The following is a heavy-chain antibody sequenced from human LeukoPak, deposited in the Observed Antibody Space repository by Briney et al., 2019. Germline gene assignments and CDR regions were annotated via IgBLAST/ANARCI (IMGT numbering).Heavy chain of an antibody. Sequence: PGGSLRLSCAASGFTFSSYSMNWVRQAPGKGLERVSYISSSSSTIYYADSVKGRFTISRDNAKNSLYLQMNSLRAEDTAVYYCARGATPEYYDFWSGYYHDYYYYMDVWGKGTTVTVSS. V-gene: IGHV3-48*04. CDR3: ARGATPEYYDFWSGYYHDYYYYMDV. D-gene: IGHD3-3*01. CDR1: GFTFSSYS. CDR2: ISSSSSTI. J-gene: IGHJ6*03.